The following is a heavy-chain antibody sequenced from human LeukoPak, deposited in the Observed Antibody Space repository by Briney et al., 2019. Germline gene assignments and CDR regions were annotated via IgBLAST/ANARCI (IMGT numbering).Heavy chain of an antibody. Sequence: ASVKVSCKASGYTFTGYYMHWVRQAPGQGLEWMGCINPDSGGTNYAQKFQAWVTMTRDTSISTGYMELSRLRSDDTAVYYCARDVWYSSGWSHENNYYGMDVWGQGTTVTVSS. CDR1: GYTFTGYY. CDR2: INPDSGGT. J-gene: IGHJ6*02. V-gene: IGHV1-2*04. D-gene: IGHD6-19*01. CDR3: ARDVWYSSGWSHENNYYGMDV.